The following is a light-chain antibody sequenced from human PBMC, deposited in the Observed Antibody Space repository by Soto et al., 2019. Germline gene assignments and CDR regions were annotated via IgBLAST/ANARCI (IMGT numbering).Light chain of an antibody. CDR3: QQYGSSLTWT. CDR2: GAS. Sequence: EIVLTQSPGTLSLSPGERATLSCRASQSVSSSYLAWYQQKPGQAPRLLIYGASSRATGIPDRFSGSGYGTDVTLTISRLEPEDFAVYYCQQYGSSLTWTFGQGTKVEIK. J-gene: IGKJ1*01. CDR1: QSVSSSY. V-gene: IGKV3-20*01.